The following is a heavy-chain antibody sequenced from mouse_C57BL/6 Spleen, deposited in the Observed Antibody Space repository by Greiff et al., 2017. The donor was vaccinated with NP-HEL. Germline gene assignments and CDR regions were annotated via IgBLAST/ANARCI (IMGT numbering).Heavy chain of an antibody. J-gene: IGHJ1*03. CDR3: ASRRDWYFDV. CDR2: ISDGGSYT. CDR1: GFTFSSYA. Sequence: EVQLQESGGGLVKPGGSLKLSCAASGFTFSSYAMSWVRQTPEKRLEWVATISDGGSYTYYPDNVKGRFTISRDNAKNNLYLQMSHLKSEDTAMYYCASRRDWYFDVWGTGTTVTVSS. V-gene: IGHV5-4*01.